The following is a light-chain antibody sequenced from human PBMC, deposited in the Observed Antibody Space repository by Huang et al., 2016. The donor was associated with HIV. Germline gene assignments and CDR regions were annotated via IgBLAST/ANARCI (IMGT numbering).Light chain of an antibody. V-gene: IGKV1-27*01. J-gene: IGKJ4*01. Sequence: DIQMTQSPSSLSASVGDRVTITCRASQGVGDYVAWYQQKPGKAPTLLIYAAVTLQSGVPARFSGSGSGTDFTLTISGLQPEDAATYYCQKYKSAPLTFGGGSKVEIK. CDR1: QGVGDY. CDR2: AAV. CDR3: QKYKSAPLT.